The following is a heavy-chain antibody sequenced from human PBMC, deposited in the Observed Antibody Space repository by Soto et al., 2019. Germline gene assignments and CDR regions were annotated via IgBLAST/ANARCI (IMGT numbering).Heavy chain of an antibody. D-gene: IGHD3-22*01. J-gene: IGHJ4*02. V-gene: IGHV1-69*12. Sequence: QVQLVQSGAEVKKPGSSVKVSCKASGGTFSSYAISWVRQAPGQGLEWMGGIISIFGTANYAQKFQGRATIPADESTSTAYRERSRLRSEDTAVYYCARPSDSSGYYYEYYFDYWGQGTMVTVSS. CDR1: GGTFSSYA. CDR3: ARPSDSSGYYYEYYFDY. CDR2: IISIFGTA.